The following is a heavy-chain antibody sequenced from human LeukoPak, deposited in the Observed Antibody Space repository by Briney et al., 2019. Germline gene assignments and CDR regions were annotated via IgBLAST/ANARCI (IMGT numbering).Heavy chain of an antibody. CDR1: VYSIRSGYY. Sequence: SETLSLTCALSVYSIRSGYYCGWVRQAPGKGLEWIGSIYHTGSTDYNPSLKSRLTISVDMSKNQFSLNLRSVTAADTAVYYCARDKVEYVWGSYRWWGQGMLVTVSS. D-gene: IGHD3-16*02. CDR3: ARDKVEYVWGSYRW. J-gene: IGHJ4*02. CDR2: IYHTGST. V-gene: IGHV4-38-2*01.